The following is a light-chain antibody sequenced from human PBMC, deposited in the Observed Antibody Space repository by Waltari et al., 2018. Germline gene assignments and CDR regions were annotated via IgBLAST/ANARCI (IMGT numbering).Light chain of an antibody. V-gene: IGKV1-33*01. CDR2: DAS. J-gene: IGKJ2*01. Sequence: DIQMPQSPSSLSASVGDRVTFTCQATQDFTTSVSLFQQKPGEAPRRLIYDASTLQPGVPSRFSGTGSATGFSLTITSLQLDDSATYYCQQFHSLPYTFARGTKLHIK. CDR1: QDFTTS. CDR3: QQFHSLPYT.